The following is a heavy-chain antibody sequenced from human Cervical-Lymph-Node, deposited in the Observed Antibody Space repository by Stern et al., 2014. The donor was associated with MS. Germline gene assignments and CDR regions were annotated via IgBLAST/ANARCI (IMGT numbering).Heavy chain of an antibody. D-gene: IGHD3-16*02. Sequence: VPLVESGAEVNKPGSSVKVSCKASGGTISNYIIGWVLQAPGQGLEWMGGISPMFGIANYAEKFQDRVTITADESTSTAYMDLSSLRSEDTAVYYCARATSDYIWGTYRFLDSWGQGTLVIVSS. J-gene: IGHJ4*02. CDR3: ARATSDYIWGTYRFLDS. CDR1: GGTISNYI. CDR2: ISPMFGIA. V-gene: IGHV1-69*01.